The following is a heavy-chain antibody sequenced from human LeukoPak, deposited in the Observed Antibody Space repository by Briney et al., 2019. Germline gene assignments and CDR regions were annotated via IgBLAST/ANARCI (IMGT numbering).Heavy chain of an antibody. Sequence: GGSLRLSCAASGFTFSSYSMNWVRQAPGKGLEWVSSISSSSSYIYYADSVEGRFTISRDNAKNSLYLQMNSLRAEDTAVYYCARDAYYYGSGSYFDYWGQGTLVTVSS. CDR2: ISSSSSYI. J-gene: IGHJ4*02. D-gene: IGHD3-10*01. CDR1: GFTFSSYS. CDR3: ARDAYYYGSGSYFDY. V-gene: IGHV3-21*01.